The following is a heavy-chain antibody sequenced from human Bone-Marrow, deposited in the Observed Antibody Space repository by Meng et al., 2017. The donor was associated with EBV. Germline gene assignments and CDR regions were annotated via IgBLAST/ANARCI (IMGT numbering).Heavy chain of an antibody. D-gene: IGHD3-10*01. CDR1: GDTFTNHA. CDR2: INVGNDIT. V-gene: IGHV1-3*01. Sequence: VQFGQLGREVKKPWASGKVSCKASGDTFTNHAIHWVRQASGQRFEWMGWINVGNDITKYSQKFQGRVTITRDTSANTAYMDLSSLKSEDTAVYFCARDRFDSGSYYIDYWGQGTLVTVSS. J-gene: IGHJ4*02. CDR3: ARDRFDSGSYYIDY.